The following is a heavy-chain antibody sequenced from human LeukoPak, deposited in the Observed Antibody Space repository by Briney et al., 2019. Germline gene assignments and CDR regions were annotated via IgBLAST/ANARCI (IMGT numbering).Heavy chain of an antibody. J-gene: IGHJ4*02. V-gene: IGHV3-53*01. D-gene: IGHD3-22*01. CDR2: IHSGGST. CDR3: ARAWYYYDSSGYRD. Sequence: GGSLRLSCAASGFTVSSNYMSWVRQAPGKGLEWVSVIHSGGSTYYADSVKGRFTISRDNSKNTLYLQMNSLRAEDTAVYYCARAWYYYDSSGYRDWGQGTLVTVSS. CDR1: GFTVSSNY.